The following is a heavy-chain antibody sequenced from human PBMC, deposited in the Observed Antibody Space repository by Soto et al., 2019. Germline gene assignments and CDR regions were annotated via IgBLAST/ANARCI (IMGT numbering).Heavy chain of an antibody. V-gene: IGHV3-15*07. CDR1: DFTFSNAR. CDR3: STGGYPSGLDH. CDR2: IKSKVDGGTT. J-gene: IGHJ4*02. D-gene: IGHD3-10*01. Sequence: EVQLVESGGGSVKPGGSLRLSCAVSDFTFSNARMNWVRQAPGKGLEWVGRIKSKVDGGTTAYVAPVKGRFTISRDDSKNMLFLQMNSLKTEDTAVYYCSTGGYPSGLDHWGQGTLVTVSS.